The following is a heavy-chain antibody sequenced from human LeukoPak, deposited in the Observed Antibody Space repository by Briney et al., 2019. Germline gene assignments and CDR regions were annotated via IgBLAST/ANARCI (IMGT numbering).Heavy chain of an antibody. D-gene: IGHD2-21*02. V-gene: IGHV3-53*04. J-gene: IGHJ4*02. CDR2: IYSGGST. CDR3: ASPAYCGGDCYPLSY. Sequence: GRSLRLSCAASGFTVSSNYMSCVREAPAKGLEWVSVIYSGGSTYYADSVKGRFTISRHNSKNTLYLQMNSLRAEDTAVYYCASPAYCGGDCYPLSYWGQGTLVTVSS. CDR1: GFTVSSNY.